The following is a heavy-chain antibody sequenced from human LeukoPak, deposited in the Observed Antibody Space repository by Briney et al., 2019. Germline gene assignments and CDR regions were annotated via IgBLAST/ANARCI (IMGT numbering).Heavy chain of an antibody. Sequence: SETLSLTCTVSGGSISSSSYYWGWIRQPPGKGLEWIGSIYYSGSTYYNPSLKSRVTISVDTSKNQFSLKLSSVTAADTAVYYCARDVRVAGYYYYYYGMDVWGQGTTVTVSS. V-gene: IGHV4-39*07. J-gene: IGHJ6*02. D-gene: IGHD6-19*01. CDR1: GGSISSSSYY. CDR3: ARDVRVAGYYYYYYGMDV. CDR2: IYYSGST.